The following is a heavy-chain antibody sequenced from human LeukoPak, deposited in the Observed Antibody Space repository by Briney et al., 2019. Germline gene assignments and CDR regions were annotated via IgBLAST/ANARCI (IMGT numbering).Heavy chain of an antibody. CDR2: INSDGSST. V-gene: IGHV3-74*01. D-gene: IGHD6-13*01. CDR1: GFTFDDYA. CDR3: ARENSGWYGDFDI. J-gene: IGHJ3*02. Sequence: PGGSLRLSCAASGFTFDDYAMHWVRQAPGKGLVWVSRINSDGSSTSYADSVKGRFTISRDNAKNTLYLQMNSLRAEDTAVYYCARENSGWYGDFDIWGQGTMVTVSS.